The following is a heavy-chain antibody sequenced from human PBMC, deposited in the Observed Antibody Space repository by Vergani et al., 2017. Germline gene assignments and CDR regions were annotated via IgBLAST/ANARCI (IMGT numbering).Heavy chain of an antibody. CDR2: INPNSGGT. J-gene: IGHJ5*02. D-gene: IGHD3-16*02. CDR3: ARDFARDYVWGSYRYTANWFDP. CDR1: GYTFTGYY. Sequence: QVQLVQSGAEVKKPGASVKVSCKASGYTFTGYYMHWVRQAPGQGLEWMGWINPNSGGTNYAQKFQGWVNMTRDTSIRTAYMALSRLRSDDTAVYYCARDFARDYVWGSYRYTANWFDPWGQGTLVTVSS. V-gene: IGHV1-2*04.